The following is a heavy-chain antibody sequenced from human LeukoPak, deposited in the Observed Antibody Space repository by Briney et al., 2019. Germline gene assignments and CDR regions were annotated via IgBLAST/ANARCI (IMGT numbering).Heavy chain of an antibody. V-gene: IGHV3-7*01. CDR2: IKQDGSEK. CDR1: GFTFSSYW. CDR3: ARVPGLGYCSSTSCYTAFFDY. D-gene: IGHD2-2*02. J-gene: IGHJ4*02. Sequence: AGGSLRLSCAASGFTFSSYWMSWVRQAPGKGLEWVANIKQDGSEKYYVDSVKGRFIISRDNAKNSLYLQMNSLRAEDTAVYYCARVPGLGYCSSTSCYTAFFDYWGQGTLVTVFS.